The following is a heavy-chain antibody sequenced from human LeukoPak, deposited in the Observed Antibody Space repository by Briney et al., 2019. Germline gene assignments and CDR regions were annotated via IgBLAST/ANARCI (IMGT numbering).Heavy chain of an antibody. Sequence: PSETLTLTCRVSGASINSGSNYWGWIRQPPGKTLEWIGSIYSSGSTYYNPSLKSRVIIMIDTPKNHFSLTLSSVTAADTAVYYCARSDGYGLVGIWGQGTMVTVSS. CDR1: GASINSGSNY. CDR3: ARSDGYGLVGI. J-gene: IGHJ3*02. CDR2: IYSSGST. D-gene: IGHD3-10*01. V-gene: IGHV4-39*07.